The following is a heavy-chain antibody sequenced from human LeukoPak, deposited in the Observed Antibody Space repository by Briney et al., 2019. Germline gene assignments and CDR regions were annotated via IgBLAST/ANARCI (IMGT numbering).Heavy chain of an antibody. CDR3: ASPIAVAETGDY. V-gene: IGHV3-23*01. CDR2: ISGSGGST. CDR1: GFTFSSYA. J-gene: IGHJ4*02. D-gene: IGHD6-19*01. Sequence: GGSLRLSCAASGFTFSSYAMSWVRQAPGKGLEWVSGISGSGGSTYYADSVKGWFTISRDNSKNTLYLQMNSLRAEDTAVYYCASPIAVAETGDYWGQGTLVTVSS.